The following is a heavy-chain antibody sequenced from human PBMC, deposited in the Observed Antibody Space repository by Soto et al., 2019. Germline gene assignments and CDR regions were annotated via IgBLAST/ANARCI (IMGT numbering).Heavy chain of an antibody. D-gene: IGHD3-16*01. CDR1: GGSISGHY. Sequence: QVQLQESGPGLVKPSETLSLSCSVSGGSISGHYWSWVRQTPGKGLEWIGYMYYSGSTNYNPSLKSRVTMSVDTSKNHFSLRLTSVTAADTAVYYCARGPYYDLIWNYYYMDVWGKGNTVTVSS. J-gene: IGHJ6*03. V-gene: IGHV4-59*08. CDR2: MYYSGST. CDR3: ARGPYYDLIWNYYYMDV.